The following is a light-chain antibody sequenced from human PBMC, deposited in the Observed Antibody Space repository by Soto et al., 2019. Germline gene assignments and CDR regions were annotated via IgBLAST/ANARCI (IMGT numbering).Light chain of an antibody. CDR3: QQYGSSLWT. CDR2: DAS. Sequence: ETVMTQSPATLSVSPGDRPTLSCSASQSVSYNLAWYQQKPGQAPRLLIYDASTRATGIPARFSGSASGTEFTLTISRLEPEDFAVYYCQQYGSSLWTSGQGTKVEIK. J-gene: IGKJ1*01. CDR1: QSVSYN. V-gene: IGKV3D-15*01.